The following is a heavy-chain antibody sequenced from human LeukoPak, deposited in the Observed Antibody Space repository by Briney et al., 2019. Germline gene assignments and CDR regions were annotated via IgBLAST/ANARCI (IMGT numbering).Heavy chain of an antibody. Sequence: GGSLRLSCAASGFTVSSNYMSCVRQAPGKGLEWVSVIHSGGTIYCADSVKGRFTISRDNSKDTLYLQMNSLRADDTAVYYCARDLIGGWPFDYWGQGTLVTVSS. CDR3: ARDLIGGWPFDY. CDR2: IHSGGTI. D-gene: IGHD6-19*01. J-gene: IGHJ4*02. CDR1: GFTVSSNY. V-gene: IGHV3-66*01.